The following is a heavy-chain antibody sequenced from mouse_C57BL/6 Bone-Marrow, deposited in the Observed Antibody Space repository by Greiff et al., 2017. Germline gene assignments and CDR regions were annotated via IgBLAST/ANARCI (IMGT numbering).Heavy chain of an antibody. Sequence: QVQLQQPGAELVMPGASVKLSCKASGYTFTSYWMHWVKQRPGQGLEWIGEIDPSDSYTNYNQKFKGKSTLTVDKSSSTAYMQLSSLTSEDSAVYYCARKLGVGAMDYWGQGTSVTVSS. CDR2: IDPSDSYT. CDR1: GYTFTSYW. D-gene: IGHD4-1*01. J-gene: IGHJ4*01. V-gene: IGHV1-69*01. CDR3: ARKLGVGAMDY.